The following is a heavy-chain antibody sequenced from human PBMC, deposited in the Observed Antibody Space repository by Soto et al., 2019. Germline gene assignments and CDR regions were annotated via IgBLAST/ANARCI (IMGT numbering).Heavy chain of an antibody. J-gene: IGHJ5*02. Sequence: GGSLRLSCAASGFTFSSYGMHWVRQAPGKGLEWVAVISYDGSNKYYADSVKGRFTISRDNSKNTLYLQMNSLRAEDTAVYYCAKDLDSRAHHADWFDPWGQGTLVTLAS. D-gene: IGHD1-1*01. CDR3: AKDLDSRAHHADWFDP. V-gene: IGHV3-30*18. CDR2: ISYDGSNK. CDR1: GFTFSSYG.